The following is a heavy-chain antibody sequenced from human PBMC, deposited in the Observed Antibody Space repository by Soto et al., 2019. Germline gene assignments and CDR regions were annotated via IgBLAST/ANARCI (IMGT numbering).Heavy chain of an antibody. D-gene: IGHD1-26*01. CDR1: GGSIRSNNW. CDR3: ARVYSGSYSAY. CDR2: IFHSGST. J-gene: IGHJ4*02. V-gene: IGHV4-4*02. Sequence: QVQLQESGPGLVKPSGTLSLTCAVSGGSIRSNNWWSWVRQPPGKGLEWIGEIFHSGSTNYNPSRNTRXTXSXXKSKNQFSLTLSSVPAADTAVYYCARVYSGSYSAYWGQGTLVTVSS.